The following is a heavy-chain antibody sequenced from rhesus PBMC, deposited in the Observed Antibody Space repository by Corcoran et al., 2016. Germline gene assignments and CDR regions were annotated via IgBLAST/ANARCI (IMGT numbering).Heavy chain of an antibody. J-gene: IGHJ5-2*02. CDR3: AKEHEYDNSLDV. D-gene: IGHD4-23*01. V-gene: IGHV3-8*01. Sequence: EVQLVESGGGLVQPGGSLRLSCTGSGFTFSSYYMYWVRKAPGKGLEWVSAINTGGGSTWYTDSVEGRFTISKENAKNTLYLQMDSLRAEDTAVYYCAKEHEYDNSLDVWGRGVLVTVSS. CDR2: INTGGGST. CDR1: GFTFSSYY.